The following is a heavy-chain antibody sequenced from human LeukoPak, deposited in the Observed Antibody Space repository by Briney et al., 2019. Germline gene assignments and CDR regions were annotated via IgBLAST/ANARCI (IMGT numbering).Heavy chain of an antibody. D-gene: IGHD6-13*01. Sequence: GGSLRLSCAASGFTFSSYAMSWVRQAPGKGLEWVSAISGRGGSTYYADSVKGRFTISRDNSKNTLYLQMNSLRAEDTAVYYCARDHGSSWYPDYWGQGTLVTVSS. CDR2: ISGRGGST. J-gene: IGHJ4*02. CDR3: ARDHGSSWYPDY. CDR1: GFTFSSYA. V-gene: IGHV3-23*01.